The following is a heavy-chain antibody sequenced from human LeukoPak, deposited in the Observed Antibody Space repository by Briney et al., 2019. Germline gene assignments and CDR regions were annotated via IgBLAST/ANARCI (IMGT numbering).Heavy chain of an antibody. D-gene: IGHD3-22*01. CDR1: GFTFSSYG. CDR2: ISGSGGST. CDR3: AKSLYYYDSSGYLSPFDY. Sequence: GGTLRLSCAASGFTFSSYGMSWVRQAPGKGLEWVSAISGSGGSTYYADSVKGRFTISRDNSKNTLYLQMNSLRAEDTAVYYCAKSLYYYDSSGYLSPFDYWGQGTLVTVSS. V-gene: IGHV3-23*01. J-gene: IGHJ4*02.